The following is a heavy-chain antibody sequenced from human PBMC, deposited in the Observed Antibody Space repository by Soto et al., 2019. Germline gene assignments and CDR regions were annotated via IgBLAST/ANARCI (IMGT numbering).Heavy chain of an antibody. V-gene: IGHV1-18*01. J-gene: IGHJ4*02. Sequence: ASVKVSCKASGYTFTSYGISWVRQAPGQGLEWMGWISAYNGNTNYAQKLQGRVTMTTDTSTSTAYMELRSLRSDDTAVYHCARDHRYSSSWSGRLGFDYWGQGTLVTVSS. CDR1: GYTFTSYG. CDR2: ISAYNGNT. CDR3: ARDHRYSSSWSGRLGFDY. D-gene: IGHD6-13*01.